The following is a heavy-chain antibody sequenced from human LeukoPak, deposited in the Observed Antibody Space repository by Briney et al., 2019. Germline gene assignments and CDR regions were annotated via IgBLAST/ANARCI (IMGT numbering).Heavy chain of an antibody. CDR3: ARETSNAFDI. J-gene: IGHJ3*02. D-gene: IGHD1-1*01. CDR1: GFTFSSYW. CDR2: TNSDGSST. V-gene: IGHV3-74*01. Sequence: GGSLRLSCAASGFTFSSYWMHWVRQAPGKGLVWVSRTNSDGSSTSYADSVKGRFTISRDNAKNTLYLQMNSLRAEDTAVYYCARETSNAFDIWGQGTMVTVSS.